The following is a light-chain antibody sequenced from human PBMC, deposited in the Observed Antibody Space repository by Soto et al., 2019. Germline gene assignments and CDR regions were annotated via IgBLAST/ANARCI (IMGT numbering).Light chain of an antibody. CDR3: RQSFSSPRT. CDR2: AAS. Sequence: DIQRTQSPSSLSASVGDRVTITCRASQSISSYLNWYQQKPGKAPNLLIYAASSLQSEVPSRFSGSGSGTDFTLTISSLQPEDFATYYCRQSFSSPRTFGQGTKVEIK. CDR1: QSISSY. J-gene: IGKJ1*01. V-gene: IGKV1-39*01.